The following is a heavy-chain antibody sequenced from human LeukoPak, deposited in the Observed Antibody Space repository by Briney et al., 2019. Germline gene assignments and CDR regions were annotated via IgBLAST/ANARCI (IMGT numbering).Heavy chain of an antibody. J-gene: IGHJ4*02. Sequence: GGSLRLSCAASGFTFSSYAMHWVRQAPGKGLEWVAVISYDGSNKYYADSVKGRFTISRDNSKNTLYLQMNSLRAEDTAVYYCARDEGTTVTTIDYWGQGTLVTVSS. CDR2: ISYDGSNK. CDR3: ARDEGTTVTTIDY. D-gene: IGHD4-11*01. V-gene: IGHV3-30-3*01. CDR1: GFTFSSYA.